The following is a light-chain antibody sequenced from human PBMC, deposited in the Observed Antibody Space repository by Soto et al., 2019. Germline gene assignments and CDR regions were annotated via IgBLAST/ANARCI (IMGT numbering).Light chain of an antibody. Sequence: DIVMTQSPDSLAVSLGERATINCKSSQSVLYSSNNKNYLAWYQQKPGQPPKLLIYWASTRESVVPDRFSGSGSGTDCTLTISSLQAEEAAGYCWQQYCRPWTVGQGTKVEIK. CDR1: QSVLYSSNNKNY. V-gene: IGKV4-1*01. CDR2: WAS. J-gene: IGKJ1*01. CDR3: QQYCRPWT.